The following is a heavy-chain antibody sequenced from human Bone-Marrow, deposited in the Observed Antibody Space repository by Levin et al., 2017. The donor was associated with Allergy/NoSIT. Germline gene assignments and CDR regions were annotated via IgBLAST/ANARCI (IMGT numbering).Heavy chain of an antibody. D-gene: IGHD3-16*02. CDR3: TRSWRIGGSYRDDD. CDR1: GFSLGTTGMA. Sequence: QTLSLTCTFSGFSLGTTGMAVGWIRQPPGKALEWLALIFWDDDKRYSPSLKSRISITKDTSKNQVVLTMTNMDPVDTGTYYCTRSWRIGGSYRDDDWGQGTLVTVSS. CDR2: IFWDDDK. V-gene: IGHV2-5*02. J-gene: IGHJ4*02.